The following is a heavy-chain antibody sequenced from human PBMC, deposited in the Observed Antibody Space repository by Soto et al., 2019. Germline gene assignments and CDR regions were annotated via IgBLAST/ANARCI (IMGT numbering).Heavy chain of an antibody. Sequence: QVQLQQWGAGLLKPSETLSLTCGVYGGPFSGYYWSWIRQPPGKGLEWIGEINHSGSTNYNPSLKSRVTISIDTSKKQFSLRLSSVTAADTAVYYCARRLVGAWGYFDYWGQGALVTVSS. V-gene: IGHV4-34*01. J-gene: IGHJ4*02. CDR3: ARRLVGAWGYFDY. CDR2: INHSGST. D-gene: IGHD1-26*01. CDR1: GGPFSGYY.